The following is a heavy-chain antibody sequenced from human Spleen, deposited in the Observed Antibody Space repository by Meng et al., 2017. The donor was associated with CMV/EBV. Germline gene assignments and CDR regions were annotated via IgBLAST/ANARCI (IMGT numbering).Heavy chain of an antibody. J-gene: IGHJ4*02. Sequence: GGSLRLSCAASGFIFDDYGMNWVRQAPGKGLEWVSGINWNGGSTGYADSVKGRFTISRDNAKNTLYLEMNSLRAEDMAVYYCVRLRRGSSSSAAFDYWGQGTLVTVSS. CDR1: GFIFDDYG. V-gene: IGHV3-20*04. D-gene: IGHD6-6*01. CDR2: INWNGGST. CDR3: VRLRRGSSSSAAFDY.